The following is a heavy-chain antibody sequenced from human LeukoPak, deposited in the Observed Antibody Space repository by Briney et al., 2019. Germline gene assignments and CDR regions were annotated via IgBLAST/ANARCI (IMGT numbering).Heavy chain of an antibody. J-gene: IGHJ3*02. D-gene: IGHD6-13*01. CDR3: ASRPLLSSAAAESPGAFDI. CDR2: IYPGDSDT. V-gene: IGHV5-51*01. CDR1: GYSFTSYW. Sequence: GESLKISCKGSGYSFTSYWIGWVRQMPGKGLEWMGIIYPGDSDTRYGPSFQGQVTISADKSISTAYLQWSSLKASDTAMYYCASRPLLSSAAAESPGAFDIWGQGTMVTVSS.